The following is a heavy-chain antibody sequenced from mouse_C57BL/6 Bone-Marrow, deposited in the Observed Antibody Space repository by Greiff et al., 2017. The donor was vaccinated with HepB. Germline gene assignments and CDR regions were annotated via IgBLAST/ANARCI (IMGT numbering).Heavy chain of an antibody. CDR3: ALTGRAMDY. V-gene: IGHV1-69*01. J-gene: IGHJ4*01. D-gene: IGHD4-1*01. CDR2: INPSDSYT. CDR1: GYTFTSYW. Sequence: QVQLQQPGAELVMPVSSVKLSCKASGYTFTSYWMHWVKQRPGQGLEWIGEINPSDSYTNYNQKFNGKSTLTVDKSSSTAYMQLSSLTSEDSAVYYCALTGRAMDYWGQGTSVTVSS.